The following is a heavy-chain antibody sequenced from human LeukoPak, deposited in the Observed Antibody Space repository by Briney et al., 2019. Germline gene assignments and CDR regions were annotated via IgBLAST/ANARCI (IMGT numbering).Heavy chain of an antibody. V-gene: IGHV3-53*01. CDR2: IYSGGST. J-gene: IGHJ4*02. D-gene: IGHD6-13*01. Sequence: GGSLRLSCAASGFTVSSNYMSWVRQAPGKGLEWVSVIYSGGSTYYADSVKGRFTISRDNSKNTLYLQMNSLGVEDTALYYCAKSRAAATTLLFDYWGQGTLVAVSS. CDR3: AKSRAAATTLLFDY. CDR1: GFTVSSNY.